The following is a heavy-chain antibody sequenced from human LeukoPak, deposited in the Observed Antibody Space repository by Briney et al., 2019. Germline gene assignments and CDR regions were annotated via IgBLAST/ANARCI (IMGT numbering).Heavy chain of an antibody. J-gene: IGHJ4*02. V-gene: IGHV1-2*02. CDR3: ARDRAVATIGGVDY. CDR2: IRPNSGGT. CDR1: GYTFIGYY. D-gene: IGHD5-12*01. Sequence: GASVKVSCKVSGYTFIGYYMHWVRQAPGLGLEWMGWIRPNSGGTNYAQKFQGRVTMTRDTSSSTAYMELSRLRSDDTAVYYCARDRAVATIGGVDYWGQGTLVTVSS.